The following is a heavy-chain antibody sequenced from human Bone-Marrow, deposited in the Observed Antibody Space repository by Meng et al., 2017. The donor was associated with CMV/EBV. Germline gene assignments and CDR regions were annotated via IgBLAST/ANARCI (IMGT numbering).Heavy chain of an antibody. CDR3: VKSGGSSWSWFFDP. Sequence: ASGFTFNIYAMNWVRQAPGKGLEWVSGHSGSGYEAKYEGSVKGRFTISRDNSKNTLYLQMNSLRVEDTTVYYCVKSGGSSWSWFFDPWGRGTLVTVSS. J-gene: IGHJ2*01. CDR1: GFTFNIYA. D-gene: IGHD6-13*01. CDR2: HSGSGYEA. V-gene: IGHV3-23*01.